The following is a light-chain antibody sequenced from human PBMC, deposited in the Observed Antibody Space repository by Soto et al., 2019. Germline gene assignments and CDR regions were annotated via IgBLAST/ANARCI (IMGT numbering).Light chain of an antibody. CDR3: QQYNSYPWT. CDR2: DAS. V-gene: IGKV1-5*01. Sequence: DIQMTQSPSTLSASVGDRVTITCRASQSISSWLAWYQQKPGKAPKLLIYDASSSESGVQSRFSGSGSGTAFTLTISSLQPDDFATYYCQQYNSYPWTFGQGTKVEI. CDR1: QSISSW. J-gene: IGKJ1*01.